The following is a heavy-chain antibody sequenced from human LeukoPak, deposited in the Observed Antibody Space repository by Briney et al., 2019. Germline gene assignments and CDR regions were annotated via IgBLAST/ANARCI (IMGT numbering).Heavy chain of an antibody. Sequence: ASVKVSCKASGYTFTGYYMHWVRQAPGQGLGWMGWINPNSGGTNYAQKFQGRVTMTRDTSISTAYMELSRLRSDDTAVYYCARVHYDFWSGYRPKNYYYMDVWGKGTTVTVSS. D-gene: IGHD3-3*01. CDR2: INPNSGGT. CDR1: GYTFTGYY. V-gene: IGHV1-2*02. J-gene: IGHJ6*03. CDR3: ARVHYDFWSGYRPKNYYYMDV.